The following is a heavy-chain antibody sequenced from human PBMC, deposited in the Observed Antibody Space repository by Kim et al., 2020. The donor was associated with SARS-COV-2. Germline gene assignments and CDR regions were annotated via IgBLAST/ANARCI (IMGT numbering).Heavy chain of an antibody. J-gene: IGHJ4*02. CDR3: ARLLWFGESWSALDY. CDR1: GGPISSGGYY. CDR2: IYYSGST. Sequence: SETLSLTCTVSGGPISSGGYYWSWIRQHPGKGLEWIGYIYYSGSTYYNPSLKSRVTISVDTSKNQFSLKLSSVTAADTAVYYCARLLWFGESWSALDYWGQGTLVTVSS. D-gene: IGHD3-10*01. V-gene: IGHV4-31*03.